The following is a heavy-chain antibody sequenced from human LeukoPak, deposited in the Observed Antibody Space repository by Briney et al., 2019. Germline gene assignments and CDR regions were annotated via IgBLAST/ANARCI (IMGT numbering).Heavy chain of an antibody. J-gene: IGHJ3*02. V-gene: IGHV3-30*18. Sequence: GGSLRLSCAASGFIFSSYGMHWVRQAPDKGLEWVAVISYDGGNISYTDSVKGRFTISRDNSKNTLYLQMNSLRAEDTAVYYCAKRGYCRGGTCFSHDAFDIWGQGTMVTVSS. CDR1: GFIFSSYG. CDR2: ISYDGGNI. CDR3: AKRGYCRGGTCFSHDAFDI. D-gene: IGHD2-15*01.